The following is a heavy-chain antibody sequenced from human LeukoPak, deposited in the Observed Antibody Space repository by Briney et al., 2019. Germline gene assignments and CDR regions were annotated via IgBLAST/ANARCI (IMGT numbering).Heavy chain of an antibody. CDR1: GYTFTGCY. D-gene: IGHD2-15*01. CDR3: ARAAEDIVVVVAASSPNLDY. J-gene: IGHJ4*02. CDR2: INPNSGGT. Sequence: ASVKVSCKASGYTFTGCYMHWVRQAPGQGLEWMGRINPNSGGTNYAQKFQGRVTMTRDTSISTVYMELSRLRSDDTAVYYCARAAEDIVVVVAASSPNLDYWGQGTLVTVSS. V-gene: IGHV1-2*06.